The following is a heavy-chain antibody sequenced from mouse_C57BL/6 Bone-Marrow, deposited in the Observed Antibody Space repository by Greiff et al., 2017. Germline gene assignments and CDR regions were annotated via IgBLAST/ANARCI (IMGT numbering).Heavy chain of an antibody. Sequence: QVQLQQSGAELVKPGASVKMSCKASGYTFTTYPIEWLKQNHGKSLEWIGNFHPYNDDTKYNEKFKGKATLTVEKSSSTVYLELSRLTSDDSAVYYCARPNYYGSRDWYFDVWGTGTTVTVSS. V-gene: IGHV1-47*01. CDR3: ARPNYYGSRDWYFDV. J-gene: IGHJ1*03. CDR2: FHPYNDDT. D-gene: IGHD1-1*01. CDR1: GYTFTTYP.